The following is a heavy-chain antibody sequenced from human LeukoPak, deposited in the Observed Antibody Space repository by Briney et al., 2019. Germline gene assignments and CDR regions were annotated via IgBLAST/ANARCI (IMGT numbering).Heavy chain of an antibody. CDR3: ARKDGDYADDYYFDY. CDR1: GGTFSSYA. D-gene: IGHD4-17*01. V-gene: IGHV1-69*13. J-gene: IGHJ4*02. CDR2: IIPIFGTA. Sequence: ASVNVSCKACGGTFSSYAISWVRQAPGQGLEWMGGIIPIFGTANYAQKFQGRVTITADESTSTAYMELSSLRSEDTAAYYCARKDGDYADDYYFDYWGQGTLVTVSS.